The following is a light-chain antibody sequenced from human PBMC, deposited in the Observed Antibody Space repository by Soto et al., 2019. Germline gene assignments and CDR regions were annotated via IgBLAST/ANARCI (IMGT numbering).Light chain of an antibody. Sequence: EIVLTHSPATLSLSPGERATLSCRASQSLSSGYLAGYLQKPGQAPRLLIYDTSARATGVPDRFSGSGSGTDFTLTISRLEPEDFAVYYCQQYVSSPATFGQGTKVEI. V-gene: IGKV3-20*01. CDR2: DTS. CDR1: QSLSSGY. J-gene: IGKJ1*01. CDR3: QQYVSSPAT.